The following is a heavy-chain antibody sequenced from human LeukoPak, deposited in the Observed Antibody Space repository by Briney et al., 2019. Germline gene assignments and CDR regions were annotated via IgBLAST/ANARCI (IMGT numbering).Heavy chain of an antibody. V-gene: IGHV4-39*07. J-gene: IGHJ4*02. CDR3: ARGLRPMTTVCTGSYYFDY. CDR1: GGSISSGGYY. Sequence: SETLSLTCTVSGGSISSGGYYWSWIRQPPGKGLEWIGEINHSGSTNYNPSLKSRVTISVDTSKNQFSLKLSSVTAADTAVYYCARGLRPMTTVCTGSYYFDYWGQGTLVTVSS. D-gene: IGHD4-11*01. CDR2: INHSGST.